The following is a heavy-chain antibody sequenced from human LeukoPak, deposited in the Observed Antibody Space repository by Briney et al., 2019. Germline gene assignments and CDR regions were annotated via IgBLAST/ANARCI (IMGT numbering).Heavy chain of an antibody. CDR3: ARVMEMATTYVDY. D-gene: IGHD5-24*01. CDR2: IIPILGIA. J-gene: IGHJ4*02. Sequence: SVKVSCKASGGTFSSYAISWVRQVPGQGLEWMGRIIPILGIANYAQKFQGRVTITADKSTSTAYMELSSLRSEDTAVYYCARVMEMATTYVDYWGQGALVTVSS. CDR1: GGTFSSYA. V-gene: IGHV1-69*04.